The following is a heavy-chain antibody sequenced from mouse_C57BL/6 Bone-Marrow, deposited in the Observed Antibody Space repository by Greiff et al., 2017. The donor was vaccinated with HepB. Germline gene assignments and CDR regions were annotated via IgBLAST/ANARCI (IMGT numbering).Heavy chain of an antibody. CDR1: GYTFTSYW. CDR3: ARRTTVVDFDY. D-gene: IGHD1-1*01. Sequence: QVHVKQPGAELVKPGASVKLSCKASGYTFTSYWMQWVKQRPGQGLEWIGEIDPSDSYTNYNQKFKGKATLTVDTSSSTAYMQLSSLTSEDSAVYYCARRTTVVDFDYWGQGTTLTVSS. CDR2: IDPSDSYT. J-gene: IGHJ2*01. V-gene: IGHV1-50*01.